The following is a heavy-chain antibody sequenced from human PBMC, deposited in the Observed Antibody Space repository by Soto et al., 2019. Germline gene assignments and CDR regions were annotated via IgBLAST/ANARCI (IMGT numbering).Heavy chain of an antibody. CDR3: AQMEEARHMGGVDI. V-gene: IGHV1-69*13. CDR1: GGTFSSYA. CDR2: IIPIFGTA. J-gene: IGHJ3*02. Sequence: ASVKVSCKASGGTFSSYAISWVRQAPGQGLEWMGGIIPIFGTANYAQKFQGRVTITADESTSTAYMELSSLRSEDTAVYYCAQMEEARHMGGVDIWGQGTMVTVSS. D-gene: IGHD6-6*01.